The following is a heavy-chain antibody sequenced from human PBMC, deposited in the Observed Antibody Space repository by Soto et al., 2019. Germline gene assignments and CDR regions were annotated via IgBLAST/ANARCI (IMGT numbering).Heavy chain of an antibody. CDR3: ARGTTYYDFWSGYSLQKYYGMDV. V-gene: IGHV4-31*03. CDR2: IYYSGST. Sequence: PSETLSLTCTVSGGSISSGGYYWSWIRQHPGKGLEWIGYIYYSGSTYYNPSLKSRVTISVDTSKNQFSLKLSSVTAADTAVYYCARGTTYYDFWSGYSLQKYYGMDVWGQGTTVTVSS. J-gene: IGHJ6*02. D-gene: IGHD3-3*01. CDR1: GGSISSGGYY.